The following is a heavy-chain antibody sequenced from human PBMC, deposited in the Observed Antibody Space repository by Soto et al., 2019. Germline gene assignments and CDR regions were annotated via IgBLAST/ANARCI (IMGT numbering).Heavy chain of an antibody. CDR1: GGTFSSYA. Sequence: QVPLVQSGAEVKKPGSSVKVSCKASGGTFSSYAISWVRQAPGHGLEWMGGFIPMFNRPHSARKFQGRVTITADESTSTAYMDLSSLRSEDTAVYYCARGQFHHVSNYYYALDVWGQGTTVTVSS. J-gene: IGHJ6*02. CDR2: FIPMFNRP. CDR3: ARGQFHHVSNYYYALDV. V-gene: IGHV1-69*01.